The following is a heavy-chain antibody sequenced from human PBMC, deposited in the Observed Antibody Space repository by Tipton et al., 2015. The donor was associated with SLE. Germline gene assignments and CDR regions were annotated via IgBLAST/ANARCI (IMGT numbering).Heavy chain of an antibody. D-gene: IGHD5-24*01. CDR1: GGPISGYY. J-gene: IGHJ4*02. CDR3: ARGGIDGYNYAY. CDR2: IYNTWNT. Sequence: TLSLTCTVSGGPISGYYWSWIRQPPGKGLEWIGFIYNTWNTNYNPSLGGRVTMSVDTSKNQVSLKVTSVTAADTAVYYCARGGIDGYNYAYWGQGPLVIVSS. V-gene: IGHV4-59*01.